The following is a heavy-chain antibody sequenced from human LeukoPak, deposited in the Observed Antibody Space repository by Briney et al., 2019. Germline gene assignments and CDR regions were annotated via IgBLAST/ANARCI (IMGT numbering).Heavy chain of an antibody. D-gene: IGHD1-26*01. V-gene: IGHV4-59*08. CDR1: GGSMSTYY. CDR3: ARLERHYYMDV. J-gene: IGHJ6*03. CDR2: IYHSGST. Sequence: NSSETLSLTCTVSGGSMSTYYWSWIRQPPGKGLEWIGYIYHSGSTNYNPSLKSRVTISVDTSKNQFSLKLSSVTAADTAVYYCARLERHYYMDVWGKGTTVTVSS.